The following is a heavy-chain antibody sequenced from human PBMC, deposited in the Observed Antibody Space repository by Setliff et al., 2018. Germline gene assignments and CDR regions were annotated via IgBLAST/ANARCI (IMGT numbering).Heavy chain of an antibody. D-gene: IGHD5-12*01. CDR3: ARKARGGYEGSYYYYYGMDV. V-gene: IGHV1-69*05. CDR1: GGTFSSYA. J-gene: IGHJ6*02. CDR2: IIPIFGTA. Sequence: SVKVSCKASGGTFSSYAISWVRQAPGQGLEWMEGIIPIFGTANYAQKFQGRVTITTDESTSTAYMELSSLRSEDTAVYYCARKARGGYEGSYYYYYGMDVWGQGTTVTVSS.